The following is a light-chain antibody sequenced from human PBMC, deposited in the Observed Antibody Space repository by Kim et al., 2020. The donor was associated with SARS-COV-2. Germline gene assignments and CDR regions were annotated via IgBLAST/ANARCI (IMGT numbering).Light chain of an antibody. Sequence: SYELIQPPSVSVSPGQTAIIICSGNKLGITYVCWFQQRPGQSPVALIYQDNRRPAGIPERFSASNSGNTATLTISGTQPLDEADYYCQAWDRSTAVFGGGTKLTVL. CDR3: QAWDRSTAV. CDR2: QDN. V-gene: IGLV3-1*01. J-gene: IGLJ3*02. CDR1: KLGITY.